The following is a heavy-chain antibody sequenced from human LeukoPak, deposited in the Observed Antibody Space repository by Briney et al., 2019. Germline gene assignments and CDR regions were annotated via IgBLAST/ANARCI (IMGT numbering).Heavy chain of an antibody. CDR1: GFTFSSYE. CDR2: ISSSGSTI. V-gene: IGHV3-48*03. CDR3: ARAELVVVPLNYYYMDV. D-gene: IGHD2-2*01. Sequence: GGSLRLSCAASGFTFSSYEMNWVRQAPGKGLEWVSYISSSGSTIYYADSVKGRFTISRDNAKNSLYLQMNSLRAEDTAVYYCARAELVVVPLNYYYMDVWGKGTTVTISS. J-gene: IGHJ6*03.